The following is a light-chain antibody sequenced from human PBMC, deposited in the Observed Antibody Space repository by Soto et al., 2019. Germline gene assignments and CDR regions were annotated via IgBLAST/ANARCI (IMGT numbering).Light chain of an antibody. J-gene: IGKJ1*01. Sequence: EIVMTQSPATLSVSPGERATLSCRASQSVSSNLAWYQQKPGQAPRLLIYGASTRATGILARFSGSGSGTDFTLTISSLEPEDFAVYYCQQRSNWPRTFGQGTKVDIK. CDR1: QSVSSN. CDR2: GAS. CDR3: QQRSNWPRT. V-gene: IGKV3-11*01.